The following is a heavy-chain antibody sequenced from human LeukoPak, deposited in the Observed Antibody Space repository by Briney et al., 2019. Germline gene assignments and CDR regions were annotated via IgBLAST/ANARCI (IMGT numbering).Heavy chain of an antibody. CDR1: GFTFSSYW. Sequence: PGGSLRLSCAASGFTFSSYWMCWVRQAPGKGLEWVANIKQDGSEKYYVDSVKGRFTISRDNAKNSLYLQMNSLRAEDTAVYYCARDNYYDSSGYLDYWGQGTLVTVSS. V-gene: IGHV3-7*01. D-gene: IGHD3-22*01. CDR3: ARDNYYDSSGYLDY. J-gene: IGHJ4*02. CDR2: IKQDGSEK.